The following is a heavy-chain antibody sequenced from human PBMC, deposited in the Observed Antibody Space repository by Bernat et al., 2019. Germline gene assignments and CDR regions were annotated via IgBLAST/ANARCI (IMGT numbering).Heavy chain of an antibody. J-gene: IGHJ6*03. CDR3: ARAGYDYYYMDV. Sequence: EVQLVESGGGLVQPGGSLRLSCAASGFTFSSYWMHWVRQAPGKGLVWVSRINSDVSSTSYADSVKGRFTISRDNAKNTLYLQMNSLRAEDTAVYYCARAGYDYYYMDVWGKGTTVTVSS. CDR1: GFTFSSYW. V-gene: IGHV3-74*01. CDR2: INSDVSST.